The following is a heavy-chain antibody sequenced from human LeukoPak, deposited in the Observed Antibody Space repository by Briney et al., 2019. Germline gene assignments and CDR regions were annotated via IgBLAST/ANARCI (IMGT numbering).Heavy chain of an antibody. Sequence: GSSVKVSCKASGGTFSSYAISWVRQAPGQGLEWMGGIIPIFGTVNYAQKFLGRVTITADESTSTAYMELSSLRSEDTAVYYCARDRLGEKDVITIPAADWGQGTLVTVSS. CDR1: GGTFSSYA. CDR3: ARDRLGEKDVITIPAAD. D-gene: IGHD2-2*01. J-gene: IGHJ4*02. V-gene: IGHV1-69*01. CDR2: IIPIFGTV.